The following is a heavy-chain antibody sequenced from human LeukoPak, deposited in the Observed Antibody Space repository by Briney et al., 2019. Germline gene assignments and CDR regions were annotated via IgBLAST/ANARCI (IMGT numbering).Heavy chain of an antibody. D-gene: IGHD2-2*01. Sequence: GASVKVSCKASGYTFTSYSMHWVRQAPGQGLEWMGIINPSGGRATYAQKFQGRVTMTRDMSTSTVYMEMSSLRSEDTAVYYCARAYCSSISCYSGWPWGQGTLVTVSS. J-gene: IGHJ5*02. V-gene: IGHV1-46*01. CDR1: GYTFTSYS. CDR3: ARAYCSSISCYSGWP. CDR2: INPSGGRA.